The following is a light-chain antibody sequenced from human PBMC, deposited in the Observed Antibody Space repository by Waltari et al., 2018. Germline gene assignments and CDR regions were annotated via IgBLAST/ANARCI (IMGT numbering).Light chain of an antibody. CDR3: QQGSILPLT. CDR1: QSVFNY. V-gene: IGKV3-11*01. CDR2: DTS. Sequence: VLIQSPATLSLSAGERATLSCRASQSVFNYLAWYQPKRGQAPRLLIYDTSKRATGIPARFSGSGSGTDFTLTISNLEADDFALYYCQQGSILPLTFGGGTKVDI. J-gene: IGKJ4*01.